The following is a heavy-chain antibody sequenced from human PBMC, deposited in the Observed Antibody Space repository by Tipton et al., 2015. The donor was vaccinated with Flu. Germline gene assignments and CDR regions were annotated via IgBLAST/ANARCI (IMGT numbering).Heavy chain of an antibody. CDR1: GGTFNSYA. CDR3: ARGGGPYCSSTSCYETDY. J-gene: IGHJ4*02. V-gene: IGHV1-69*01. CDR2: ISPMFGTA. Sequence: QSGPEVKKPGSSVKVSCKASGGTFNSYALNWVRQAPGQGLEWMGGISPMFGTANYAQKFQGRVTINADESTSTAYMELSSLRSGDTAVYHCARGGGPYCSSTSCYETDYWGQGTLVTVSS. D-gene: IGHD2-2*01.